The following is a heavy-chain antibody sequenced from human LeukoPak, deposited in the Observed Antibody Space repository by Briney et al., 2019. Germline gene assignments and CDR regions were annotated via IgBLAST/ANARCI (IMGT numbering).Heavy chain of an antibody. Sequence: SETLSLTCTVSGGSISSYYWSWIRQPPGKGLEWIGYIYYSGSTNYNPSLKRRVTISVNTSKNQFSLKLSSVTAADTAVYYCARGPRDRIAAPYYYYMDVWGKGTTVTVSS. V-gene: IGHV4-59*01. CDR1: GGSISSYY. D-gene: IGHD6-6*01. CDR2: IYYSGST. J-gene: IGHJ6*03. CDR3: ARGPRDRIAAPYYYYMDV.